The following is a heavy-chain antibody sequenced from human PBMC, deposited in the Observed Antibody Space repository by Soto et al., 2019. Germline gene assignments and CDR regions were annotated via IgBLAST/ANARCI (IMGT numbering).Heavy chain of an antibody. CDR1: GYSFTSYW. CDR3: ARQVVPAVIRMDV. J-gene: IGHJ6*02. D-gene: IGHD2-2*01. V-gene: IGHV5-51*01. CDR2: IYPSDSRV. Sequence: PGESLKISCQGSGYSFTSYWIGWVRQMPGKGLERMGIIYPSDSRVTYNPSFQGQVTISADKSITTAYLEWHSLKASDSAIYYCARQVVPAVIRMDVWGQGTTVTVSS.